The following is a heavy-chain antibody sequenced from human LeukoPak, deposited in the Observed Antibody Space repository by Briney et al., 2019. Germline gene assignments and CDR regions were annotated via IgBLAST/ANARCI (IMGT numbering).Heavy chain of an antibody. CDR3: ARDYYDSSGYYSTYYYYMDV. Sequence: PSETLSLTCTVSGGSISSSSYYWGWIRQPPGKGLEWIGSIYYSGSTYYNPSLKSRVTISVDMSKNQFSLKLSSVTAADTAVYYCARDYYDSSGYYSTYYYYMDVWGKGTTVTVSS. V-gene: IGHV4-39*07. J-gene: IGHJ6*03. CDR1: GGSISSSSYY. D-gene: IGHD3-22*01. CDR2: IYYSGST.